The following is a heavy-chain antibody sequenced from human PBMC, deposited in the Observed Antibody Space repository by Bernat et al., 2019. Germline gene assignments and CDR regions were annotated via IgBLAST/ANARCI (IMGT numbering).Heavy chain of an antibody. CDR2: ISYDGSNK. Sequence: QVQLVESGGGVVQPGRSLRLSCAVSGFTFSPYGMHWVRQAPGKGLEWVAVISYDGSNKYYADSVKGRFTISRDNSKNTLHLQMNSLTAEDTAMYYCAKDTCGGDCLSFDYWGQGTLVTVSS. CDR3: AKDTCGGDCLSFDY. J-gene: IGHJ4*02. CDR1: GFTFSPYG. V-gene: IGHV3-30*18. D-gene: IGHD2-21*02.